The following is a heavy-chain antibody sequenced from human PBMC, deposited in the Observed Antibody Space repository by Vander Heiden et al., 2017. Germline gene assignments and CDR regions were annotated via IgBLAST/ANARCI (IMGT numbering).Heavy chain of an antibody. CDR3: AKDLGYYDSRGYFDL. Sequence: QVQLVEYGGGVVQHGRSLRLSCAASGFIFSRYGIPWVRQAPGKGLEWVAIISYDGSDKNYADSVKGRFTVSRDNSRNTLFLQMNSLRAEDTAVYYCAKDLGYYDSRGYFDLWGQGTPVTVSS. D-gene: IGHD3-22*01. V-gene: IGHV3-30*18. CDR2: ISYDGSDK. J-gene: IGHJ5*02. CDR1: GFIFSRYG.